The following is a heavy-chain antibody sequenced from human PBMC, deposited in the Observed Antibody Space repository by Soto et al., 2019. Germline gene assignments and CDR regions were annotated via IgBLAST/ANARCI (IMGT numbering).Heavy chain of an antibody. J-gene: IGHJ3*02. Sequence: PSETLSLTCTVSGGSIGSGDYYWSWIRHPPGKGLEWIGYIHYSGSTYYNPSLKSRVTISVDTSKNQFSLKLSSVTAADTAVYYCARGGTYYYDSSALAAFDIWGQGTMVTVSS. CDR2: IHYSGST. D-gene: IGHD3-22*01. V-gene: IGHV4-30-4*01. CDR1: GGSIGSGDYY. CDR3: ARGGTYYYDSSALAAFDI.